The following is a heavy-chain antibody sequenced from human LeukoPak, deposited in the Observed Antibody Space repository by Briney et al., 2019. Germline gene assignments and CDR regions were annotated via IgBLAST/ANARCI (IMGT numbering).Heavy chain of an antibody. Sequence: ASVKVSCKASGGTFSSYAISWVRQAPGQGLEWMGGIIPIFGTASSAQKFQGRVTLTRDTSTSTVYMELSSLTSQDTAVYYCARDYHGSGSLTTFDYWGQGTLVTVSS. CDR2: IIPIFGTA. CDR1: GGTFSSYA. J-gene: IGHJ4*02. V-gene: IGHV1-69*05. CDR3: ARDYHGSGSLTTFDY. D-gene: IGHD3-10*01.